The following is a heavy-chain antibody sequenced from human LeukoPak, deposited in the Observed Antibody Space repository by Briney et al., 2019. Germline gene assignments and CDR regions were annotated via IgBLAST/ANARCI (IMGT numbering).Heavy chain of an antibody. J-gene: IGHJ6*04. CDR2: ISGSGGST. D-gene: IGHD2-2*01. CDR1: GFTFSSYA. CDR3: AKGGPGYCSSTSCYHYYYYGMDV. V-gene: IGHV3-23*01. Sequence: GGSLRLSCAASGFTFSSYAMSWVRQAPGKGLERVSAISGSGGSTYYADSVKGRFAISRDNSKNTLYLQMNSLRAEDTAVYYCAKGGPGYCSSTSCYHYYYYGMDVWGKGTTVTVSS.